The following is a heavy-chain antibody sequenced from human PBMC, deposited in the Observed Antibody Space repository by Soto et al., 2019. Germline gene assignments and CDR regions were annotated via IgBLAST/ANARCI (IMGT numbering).Heavy chain of an antibody. CDR2: INVGNGNT. D-gene: IGHD1-1*01. Sequence: QVQLVQSGTEVKKSGASMKISCKASGYTFTSHAVHWVRQAPGQRLEWIGWINVGNGNTKYSQTFQGRVTITRDTSANTAHMELSSLGSEDTAVYYCAKRTGRYFDYWGQGTLVTVSS. J-gene: IGHJ4*02. CDR1: GYTFTSHA. V-gene: IGHV1-3*01. CDR3: AKRTGRYFDY.